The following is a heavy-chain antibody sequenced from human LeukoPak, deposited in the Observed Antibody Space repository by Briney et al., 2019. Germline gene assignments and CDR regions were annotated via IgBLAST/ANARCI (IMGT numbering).Heavy chain of an antibody. CDR2: ISGSGGST. CDR3: AILPYSSSWYLTKGDFDY. CDR1: GFTFNIHA. V-gene: IGHV3-23*01. J-gene: IGHJ4*02. Sequence: GRSLRLSCAASGFTFNIHAMDWVRQAPGKGLEWVSAISGSGGSTYYADSVKGRFTISRDNSKNTLYLQMNSLRAEDTAVYYCAILPYSSSWYLTKGDFDYWGQGTLVTVSS. D-gene: IGHD6-13*01.